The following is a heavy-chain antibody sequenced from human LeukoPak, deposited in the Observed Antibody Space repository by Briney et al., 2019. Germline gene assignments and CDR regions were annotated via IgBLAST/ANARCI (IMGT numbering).Heavy chain of an antibody. Sequence: ASVKVSCKVSGYTPTELSMHWVRQAPGKGLEWMGGFDPEDGETIYAQKFQGRVTMTEDTSTDTAYMELSSLRSEDTAVYYCATDIRAGTPHDYWGQGTLVTVSS. CDR2: FDPEDGET. CDR1: GYTPTELS. CDR3: ATDIRAGTPHDY. D-gene: IGHD6-19*01. V-gene: IGHV1-24*01. J-gene: IGHJ4*02.